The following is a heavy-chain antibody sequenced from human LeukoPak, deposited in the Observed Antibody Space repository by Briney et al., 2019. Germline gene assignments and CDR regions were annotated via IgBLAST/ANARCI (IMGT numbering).Heavy chain of an antibody. D-gene: IGHD2-2*01. CDR2: INAGNGNT. Sequence: ASVKVSCKASGGTFSSYAISWVRQAPGQRLEWMGWINAGNGNTKYSQKFQGRVTITRDTSASTAYMELSSLRSEDTAVYYCARDVGYCSSTSCYARNWFDPWGQGTLVTVSS. CDR1: GGTFSSYA. V-gene: IGHV1-3*01. CDR3: ARDVGYCSSTSCYARNWFDP. J-gene: IGHJ5*02.